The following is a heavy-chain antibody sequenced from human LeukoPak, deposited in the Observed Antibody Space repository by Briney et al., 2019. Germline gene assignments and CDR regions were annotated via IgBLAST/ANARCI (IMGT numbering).Heavy chain of an antibody. Sequence: PSETLSLTCTVSGGSISSYYWSWIRQPPGKGLEWIGYIYYRGSTNYNPSLKSRVTISVDTSKNQFSLKLSSVTAADTAVYYCARAGITMVRAPAFDIWGQGTMVTVSS. V-gene: IGHV4-59*01. CDR3: ARAGITMVRAPAFDI. CDR2: IYYRGST. J-gene: IGHJ3*02. D-gene: IGHD3-10*01. CDR1: GGSISSYY.